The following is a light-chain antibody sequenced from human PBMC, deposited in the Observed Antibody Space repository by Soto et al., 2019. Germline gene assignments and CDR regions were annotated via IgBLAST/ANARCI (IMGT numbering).Light chain of an antibody. J-gene: IGKJ2*01. V-gene: IGKV3-20*01. CDR1: QRVNSTY. Sequence: EIVLTQSPGTLSLSPGERATLSCTASQRVNSTYLAWYQQKLGQAPRLLLYGASSRAIGIPERFSGSGSGTDFTLTISRLETEDFAVYYCQQYGSSPITFGQGTKLEI. CDR3: QQYGSSPIT. CDR2: GAS.